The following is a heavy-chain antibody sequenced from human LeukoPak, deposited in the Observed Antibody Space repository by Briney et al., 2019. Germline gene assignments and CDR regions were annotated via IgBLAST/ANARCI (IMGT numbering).Heavy chain of an antibody. D-gene: IGHD3-10*01. CDR2: INSDGSST. V-gene: IGHV3-74*01. Sequence: GGSLRLSCAASGFTFSSYWMHWVRQAPGKGLVWVSRINSDGSSTSYADSVKGRFTFSRDNAKNTLYLQMNSLRAEDTAVYYCARGLVWFGVFDLWGRGTLVTVSS. CDR3: ARGLVWFGVFDL. J-gene: IGHJ2*01. CDR1: GFTFSSYW.